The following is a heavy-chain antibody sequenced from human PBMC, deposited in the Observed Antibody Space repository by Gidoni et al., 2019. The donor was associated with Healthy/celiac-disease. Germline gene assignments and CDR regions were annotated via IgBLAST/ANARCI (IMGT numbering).Heavy chain of an antibody. CDR1: GYTFTGYY. V-gene: IGHV1-2*02. Sequence: QVQLVPAGAEVKKPGASVTVSCKASGYTFTGYYMHWVRQAPGQGLEWMGWCNPNSGGTNYAQKFQGRVTMTRDTSISTAYMELSRLRSDDTAVYYCARDDYDYIWGSYRHSDYWGQGTLVTVSS. D-gene: IGHD3-16*02. J-gene: IGHJ4*02. CDR3: ARDDYDYIWGSYRHSDY. CDR2: CNPNSGGT.